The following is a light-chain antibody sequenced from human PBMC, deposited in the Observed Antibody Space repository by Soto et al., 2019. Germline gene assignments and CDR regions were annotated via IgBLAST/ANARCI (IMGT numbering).Light chain of an antibody. CDR1: QSVSSK. J-gene: IGKJ1*01. Sequence: EIVMTQSPVTLSVSPGEGATLSCRASQSVSSKLTWYQQKPGQAPRLLIYGTSTRATGIPARFSGSGSGTEFTLTISSLQSEDFAVYYCQQYNNWPWTFGQGTKVDIK. CDR3: QQYNNWPWT. V-gene: IGKV3-15*01. CDR2: GTS.